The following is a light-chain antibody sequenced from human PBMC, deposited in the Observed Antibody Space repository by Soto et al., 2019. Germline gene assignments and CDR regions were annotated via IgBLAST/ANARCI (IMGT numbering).Light chain of an antibody. J-gene: IGKJ2*01. Sequence: EIVMTQSPATLPASPGERVTLSCRTSQGVSNNLAWYQQKPGQAPRLLMYEASTRATSTPARFSGSGSGTEFTLTISNLQSEDLAVYYCQQYNNWPPMYTFGQGTKLEIK. V-gene: IGKV3-15*01. CDR3: QQYNNWPPMYT. CDR2: EAS. CDR1: QGVSNN.